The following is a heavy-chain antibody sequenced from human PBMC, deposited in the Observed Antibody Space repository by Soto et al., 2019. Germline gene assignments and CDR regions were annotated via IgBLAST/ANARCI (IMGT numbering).Heavy chain of an antibody. CDR2: ISAYNGNT. D-gene: IGHD2-21*02. Sequence: QVQLVQSGAEVKKPGASVKVSCKASGYTFTSYGISWVRQAPGQGLEWMGWISAYNGNTNYAQKLQGRVTMTTDTSTSTAYRELRSLRSDDTAVYYCARDCGGDCYKGPTIDYWGQGTLVTVSS. J-gene: IGHJ4*02. CDR1: GYTFTSYG. CDR3: ARDCGGDCYKGPTIDY. V-gene: IGHV1-18*01.